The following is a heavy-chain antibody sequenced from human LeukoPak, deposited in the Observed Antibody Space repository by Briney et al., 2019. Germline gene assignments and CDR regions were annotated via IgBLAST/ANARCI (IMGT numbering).Heavy chain of an antibody. CDR3: TRDSSGYDSNDY. CDR1: GFTFGDYA. CDR2: IRSKAYGGTT. J-gene: IGHJ4*02. Sequence: PGRSLRLSCTASGFTFGDYAMSWVRQAPGKGLEWAGFIRSKAYGGTTEYAASVKGRFTISRDDSKSIAYLQMNSLKTEDTAVYYCTRDSSGYDSNDYWGQGTLSPSPQ. D-gene: IGHD5-12*01. V-gene: IGHV3-49*04.